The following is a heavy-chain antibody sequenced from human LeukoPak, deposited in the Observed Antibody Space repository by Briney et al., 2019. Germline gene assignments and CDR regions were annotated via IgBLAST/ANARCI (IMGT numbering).Heavy chain of an antibody. Sequence: PGWSLRLSCAASGFTFSSYWMHWVRQAPGKGLVWVSRINSDGSSTSYADSVKGRFTISRDNAKNTLYLQMNSLRAEDTAVYYCATTFDWLLFLDVWGKGTTVTVSS. J-gene: IGHJ6*04. CDR3: ATTFDWLLFLDV. CDR1: GFTFSSYW. D-gene: IGHD3-9*01. V-gene: IGHV3-74*01. CDR2: INSDGSST.